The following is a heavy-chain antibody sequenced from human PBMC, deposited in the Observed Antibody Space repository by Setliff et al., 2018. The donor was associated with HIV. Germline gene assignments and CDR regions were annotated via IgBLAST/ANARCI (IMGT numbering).Heavy chain of an antibody. Sequence: SVKVSCKASGGTINTFTITWVRQAPGHGLQWLGGIVPKFGTANYARKFQGRVRITADESTNTSYMELSSLTAEDTAVYYCATFRDVSSEAWGQGTLGTVSS. J-gene: IGHJ5*02. CDR3: ATFRDVSSEA. D-gene: IGHD6-6*01. CDR1: GGTINTFT. CDR2: IVPKFGTA. V-gene: IGHV1-69*13.